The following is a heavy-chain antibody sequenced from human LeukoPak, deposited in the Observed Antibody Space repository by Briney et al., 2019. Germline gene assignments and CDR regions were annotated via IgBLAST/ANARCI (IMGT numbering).Heavy chain of an antibody. CDR2: MNPNSGNT. J-gene: IGHJ4*02. V-gene: IGHV1-8*01. CDR1: GYSFTGYD. CDR3: AIATVTTNDDFDY. Sequence: ASVKLSCKASGYSFTGYDINWVRQGTGQGLEWVGGMNPNSGNTGYAQTFQVKVTMTRTSSISTASMELSRLRPDATAVYYCAIATVTTNDDFDYWGQGTLVTVSS. D-gene: IGHD4-17*01.